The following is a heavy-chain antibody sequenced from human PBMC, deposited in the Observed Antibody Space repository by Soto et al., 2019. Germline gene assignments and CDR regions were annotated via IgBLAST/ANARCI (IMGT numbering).Heavy chain of an antibody. Sequence: EVQLLESGGGLVQPGGSLRLSCAASGFTFSSYAMSWVRQAPGKGLEWVAAISGSGGSTYYADSVKGRFTISRDNSKNTLYLQMNSLRAEDTAVYYCAKEGSYGGYCSGGSCYLFDYWCQGTLVTVSS. D-gene: IGHD2-15*01. J-gene: IGHJ4*02. V-gene: IGHV3-23*01. CDR2: ISGSGGST. CDR1: GFTFSSYA. CDR3: AKEGSYGGYCSGGSCYLFDY.